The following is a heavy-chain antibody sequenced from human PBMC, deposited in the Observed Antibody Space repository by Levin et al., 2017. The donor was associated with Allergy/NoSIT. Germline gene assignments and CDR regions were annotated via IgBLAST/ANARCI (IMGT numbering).Heavy chain of an antibody. J-gene: IGHJ3*02. V-gene: IGHV4-59*01. CDR1: GGSISSYY. Sequence: PSETLSLTCTVSGGSISSYYWSWIRQPPGKGLEWIGYIYYSGSTNYNPSLKSRVTISVDTSKNQFSLKLSSVTAADTAVYYCARDIPPSSGGDDAFDIWGQGTMVTVSS. CDR3: ARDIPPSSGGDDAFDI. D-gene: IGHD4-23*01. CDR2: IYYSGST.